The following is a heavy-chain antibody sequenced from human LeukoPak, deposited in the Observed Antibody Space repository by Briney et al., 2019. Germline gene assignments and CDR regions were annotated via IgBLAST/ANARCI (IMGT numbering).Heavy chain of an antibody. Sequence: GGSLRLSCAASGLTFSSYGMHWVRQAPGKGLEWVAVIWYDGSNKYYADSVKGRFTISRDNSKNTLYLQMNSLRAEDTAVHYCAKSGFMGIAAHDYYYMDVWGKGTTVTVSS. CDR3: AKSGFMGIAAHDYYYMDV. V-gene: IGHV3-33*06. CDR2: IWYDGSNK. D-gene: IGHD6-6*01. CDR1: GLTFSSYG. J-gene: IGHJ6*03.